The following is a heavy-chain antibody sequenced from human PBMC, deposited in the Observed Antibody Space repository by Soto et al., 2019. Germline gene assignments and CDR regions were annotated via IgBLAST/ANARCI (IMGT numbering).Heavy chain of an antibody. V-gene: IGHV1-69*13. D-gene: IGHD6-19*01. CDR3: AREYSSGWYFDY. J-gene: IGHJ4*02. CDR2: IIPIFGTA. CDR1: GGTFSSYA. Sequence: SVKVSCKASGGTFSSYAISWVRQAPGQGLEWMGGIIPIFGTANYAQKFQGRVTITADESTSTAYMELSSLRSEDTAVYYCAREYSSGWYFDYWGQGTLVTVSS.